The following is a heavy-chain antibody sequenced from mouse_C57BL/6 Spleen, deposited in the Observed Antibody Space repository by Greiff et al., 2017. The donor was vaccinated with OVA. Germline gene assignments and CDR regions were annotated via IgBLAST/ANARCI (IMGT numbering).Heavy chain of an antibody. J-gene: IGHJ1*03. D-gene: IGHD1-1*01. V-gene: IGHV1-18*01. CDR1: GYTFTDYN. CDR2: INPNNGGT. Sequence: VQLQQSGPELVKPGASVKIPCKASGYTFTDYNMDWVKQSHGKSLEWIGDINPNNGGTIYNQKFKGKATLTVDKSSSTAYMELRSLTSEDTAVYYCARGAYYYGANWYFDVWGTGTTVTVSS. CDR3: ARGAYYYGANWYFDV.